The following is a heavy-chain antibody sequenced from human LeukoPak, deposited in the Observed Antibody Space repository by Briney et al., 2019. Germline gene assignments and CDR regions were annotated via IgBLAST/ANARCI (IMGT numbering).Heavy chain of an antibody. D-gene: IGHD1-1*01. CDR1: GFTFTSVS. Sequence: GGSLRLSCVTSGFTFTSVSMGWVRQAPGKGLEWVAFIGHVAGDIFYGDSVKGRFNISRDDAKGSVYLQMNSLTVDDTAVYFCARDPYTGSMFDYWGHGTLVTVSS. CDR2: IGHVAGDI. CDR3: ARDPYTGSMFDY. V-gene: IGHV3-21*01. J-gene: IGHJ4*01.